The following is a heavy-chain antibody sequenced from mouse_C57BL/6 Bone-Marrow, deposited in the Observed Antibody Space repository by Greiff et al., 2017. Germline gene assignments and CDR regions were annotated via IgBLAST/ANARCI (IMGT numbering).Heavy chain of an antibody. CDR1: GYTFTSYW. J-gene: IGHJ4*01. D-gene: IGHD2-12*01. V-gene: IGHV1-52*01. CDR3: ARLRRGDYYAMDY. CDR2: IDPSDSET. Sequence: VKLQQPGAELVRPGSSVKLSCKASGYTFTSYWMHWVKQRPIQGLEWIGNIDPSDSETHYNQKFKDKATLTVDKSSSTAYMQLSSLTSEDSAVYYCARLRRGDYYAMDYWGQGTSVTVSS.